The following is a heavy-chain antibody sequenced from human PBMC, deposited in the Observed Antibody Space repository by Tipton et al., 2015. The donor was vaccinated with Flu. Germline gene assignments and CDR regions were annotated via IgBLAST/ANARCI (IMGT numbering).Heavy chain of an antibody. Sequence: QLVQSGAEVKKPGSSVKVSCRASGGTFSSYAISWVRQAPGQGLEWMGGIIPIFGTANYAQKFQGRVTITADKSTSTAYMELSSLRSESTAVYYCAITRTYYYDSSGYYPFDPWGQGTLVTVSS. CDR3: AITRTYYYDSSGYYPFDP. V-gene: IGHV1-69*06. D-gene: IGHD3-22*01. CDR1: GGTFSSYA. J-gene: IGHJ5*02. CDR2: IIPIFGTA.